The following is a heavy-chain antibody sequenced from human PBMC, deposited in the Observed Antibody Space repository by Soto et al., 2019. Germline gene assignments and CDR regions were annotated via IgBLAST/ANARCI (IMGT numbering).Heavy chain of an antibody. D-gene: IGHD3-10*01. CDR2: IYWDDDK. V-gene: IGHV2-5*02. J-gene: IGHJ4*02. CDR3: SHMDYDDSGVDY. CDR1: GFSLSTSGVG. Sequence: QITLKESGPPLVKPTQPLTLTCTFSGFSLSTSGVGVGWIRQPPGKALEWLALIYWDDDKSYSPSLKRRLTITKDPYKNQLVLTMTNMDPVATATYYFSHMDYDDSGVDYWAQGTLVTVSS.